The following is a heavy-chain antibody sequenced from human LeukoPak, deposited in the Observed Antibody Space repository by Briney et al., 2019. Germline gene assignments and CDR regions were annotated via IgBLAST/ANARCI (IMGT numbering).Heavy chain of an antibody. CDR3: ARFRGGEDYFDS. D-gene: IGHD4-17*01. CDR1: GDSISSRTHY. V-gene: IGHV4-39*01. Sequence: SETLSLTCSVSGDSISSRTHYWVWIRQPPGKGLEWIASILYSGSTYYNPSLKSRVTISIDTSKSQFSLKLRSVTAADTAVFYCARFRGGEDYFDSWGQGTLVTVSS. J-gene: IGHJ4*02. CDR2: ILYSGST.